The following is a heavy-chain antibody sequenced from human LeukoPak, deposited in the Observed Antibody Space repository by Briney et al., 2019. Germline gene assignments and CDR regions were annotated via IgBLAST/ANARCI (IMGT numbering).Heavy chain of an antibody. CDR3: ARDRYSPAYTSLGHNWFDP. CDR1: GFTVSSNY. J-gene: IGHJ5*02. V-gene: IGHV3-53*05. D-gene: IGHD2-2*02. CDR2: IYSGGST. Sequence: GGSLRLSCAASGFTVSSNYMSWVRQAPGKGLEWVSVIYSGGSTYYADSVKGRFTISRDNSKNTLYLQMNSLRAEDTAVYYCARDRYSPAYTSLGHNWFDPWGQGTLVTVSS.